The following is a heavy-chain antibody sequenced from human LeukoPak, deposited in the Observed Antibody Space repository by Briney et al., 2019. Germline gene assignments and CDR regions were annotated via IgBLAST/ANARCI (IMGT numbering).Heavy chain of an antibody. CDR3: GRSKGQQLVFDY. J-gene: IGHJ4*02. CDR2: MNPNSDNK. D-gene: IGHD6-13*01. CDR1: GYTITSYD. V-gene: IGHV1-8*01. Sequence: ASVQDSCKASGYTITSYDINWVRQDIGEGLEWMGWMNPNSDNKGSAQKFQGSITTTTNTTTSTAYNELRSRRTDATAAISCGRSKGQQLVFDYWGQGTLVSVSS.